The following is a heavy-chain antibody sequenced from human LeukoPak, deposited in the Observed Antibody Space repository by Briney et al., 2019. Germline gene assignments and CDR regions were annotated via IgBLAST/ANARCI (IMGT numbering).Heavy chain of an antibody. V-gene: IGHV3-74*01. CDR1: GFTFSSYW. Sequence: PGGSLRLSCAASGFTFSSYWMHWVRQAPGKGLVWVSRINSDGSSTSYADSVKGRFTISRDNAKNTLYLQMNSLRAEDTAVDYCARELGGTFGGVMAIGGETGDFDYWGQGTLVTVSS. J-gene: IGHJ4*02. D-gene: IGHD3-16*01. CDR2: INSDGSST. CDR3: ARELGGTFGGVMAIGGETGDFDY.